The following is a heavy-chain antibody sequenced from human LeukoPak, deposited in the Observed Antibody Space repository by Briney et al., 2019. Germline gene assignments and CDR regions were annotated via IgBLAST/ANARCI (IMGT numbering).Heavy chain of an antibody. CDR3: AKDQGYYGSGSYRDYFDY. V-gene: IGHV3-23*01. CDR2: ISGSGGST. CDR1: GFTFSSYA. J-gene: IGHJ4*02. D-gene: IGHD3-10*01. Sequence: AGGSLRLSCAASGFTFSSYAMSWVRQTPGKGLEWVSAISGSGGSTYYADSVKGRFTISRDNSKNTLYLQMNSLRAEDTAVYYCAKDQGYYGSGSYRDYFDYWGQGTLVTVSS.